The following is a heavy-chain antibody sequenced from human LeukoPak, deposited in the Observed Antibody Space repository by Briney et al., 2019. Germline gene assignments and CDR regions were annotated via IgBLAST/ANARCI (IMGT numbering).Heavy chain of an antibody. CDR2: IYYSGST. V-gene: IGHV4-59*01. Sequence: SETLSLTCTVSGGSISSYYWSWIRQPPGKGLEWIGYIYYSGSTNYNPSLKSRVTISVDTPKNQFSLKLSSVTAADTAVYYCARDRRYCSGGSCYHWYFDLWGRGTLVTVSS. D-gene: IGHD2-15*01. CDR3: ARDRRYCSGGSCYHWYFDL. CDR1: GGSISSYY. J-gene: IGHJ2*01.